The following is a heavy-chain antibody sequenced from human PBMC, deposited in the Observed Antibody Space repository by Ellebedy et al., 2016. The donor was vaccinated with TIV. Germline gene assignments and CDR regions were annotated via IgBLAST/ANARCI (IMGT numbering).Heavy chain of an antibody. V-gene: IGHV4-61*02. CDR2: IYTSGST. D-gene: IGHD3-10*01. CDR3: ARGGASTMEAFDF. CDR1: GGSISSAISY. J-gene: IGHJ3*01. Sequence: SETLSLTXTVSGGSISSAISYWSWIRQHAGKGLEWIGRIYTSGSTNYSPSLKNRVTMSVDTSKNQFSLKLSSVTAADTALYYCARGGASTMEAFDFWGQGTLVTVSS.